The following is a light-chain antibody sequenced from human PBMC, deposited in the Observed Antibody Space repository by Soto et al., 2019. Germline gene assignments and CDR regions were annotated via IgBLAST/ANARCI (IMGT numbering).Light chain of an antibody. CDR1: QGISNY. Sequence: DIQMTQSPSSLSASVGDRVTMTCRASQGISNYLAWYQQKPGKVPKLLIDAASTLKSGVPSRFSGSGSGTDFTLTISSLQPEDVATYFCQKYNGSPRTFGQGTNVEIK. V-gene: IGKV1-27*01. CDR3: QKYNGSPRT. J-gene: IGKJ1*01. CDR2: AAS.